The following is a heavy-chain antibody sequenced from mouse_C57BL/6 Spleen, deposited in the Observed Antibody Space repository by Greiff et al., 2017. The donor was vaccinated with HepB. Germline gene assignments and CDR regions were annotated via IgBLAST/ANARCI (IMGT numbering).Heavy chain of an antibody. V-gene: IGHV1-69*01. CDR1: GYTFTSYW. CDR3: ARHGSSPGAY. J-gene: IGHJ3*01. D-gene: IGHD1-1*01. CDR2: IDPSDSYT. Sequence: QVQLQQPGAELVMPGASVKLSCKASGYTFTSYWMHWVKQRPGQGLEWIGEIDPSDSYTNYNQKFKGKSTLTVDKSSSTAYMQLSSLTSEDSAVYYCARHGSSPGAYWGQGTLVTVSA.